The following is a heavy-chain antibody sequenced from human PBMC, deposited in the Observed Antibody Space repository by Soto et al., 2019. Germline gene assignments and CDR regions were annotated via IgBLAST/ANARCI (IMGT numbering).Heavy chain of an antibody. CDR2: IYHSGST. Sequence: QVQLQESGPGLVKPSGTLSLTCTVSGASISSTSSYDWWSWVRQPPGKGLEWIGEIYHSGSTNYKPSLKSRVTMSVDKSKNQFSLRLSSVTAADTAVYYCAKMVGATLVDYWGQGTLVTVSS. CDR3: AKMVGATLVDY. V-gene: IGHV4-4*02. D-gene: IGHD1-26*01. J-gene: IGHJ4*02. CDR1: GASISSTSSYDW.